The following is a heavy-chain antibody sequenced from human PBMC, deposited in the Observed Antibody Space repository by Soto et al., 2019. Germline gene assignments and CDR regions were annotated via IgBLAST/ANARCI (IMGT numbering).Heavy chain of an antibody. CDR2: ISSSSSYI. D-gene: IGHD3-10*01. J-gene: IGHJ5*02. CDR1: GFTFSSYS. Sequence: EVQLVESGGGLVKPGGSLRLSCAASGFTFSSYSMNWVRQAPGKGLEWVSSISSSSSYIYYADSVKGRFTISRDNAKNSLYLQMNSLGAEDTAVYYCAGDTYYYGSGSYSPWGQGTLVTVSS. CDR3: AGDTYYYGSGSYSP. V-gene: IGHV3-21*01.